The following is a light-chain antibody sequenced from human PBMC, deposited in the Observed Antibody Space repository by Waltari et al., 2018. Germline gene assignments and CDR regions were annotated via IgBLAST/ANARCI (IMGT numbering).Light chain of an antibody. CDR3: QQYKSHYRT. CDR1: QSILTW. CDR2: KAF. V-gene: IGKV1-5*03. J-gene: IGKJ1*01. Sequence: DTQMTQSPSTLSASVGDRVTITCRASQSILTWLAWYQQKPGKAPRLLIYKAFNLESGVPGRFSGSASGTEFNLTISSLQPDDSATYYCQQYKSHYRTFGHGTRVEVK.